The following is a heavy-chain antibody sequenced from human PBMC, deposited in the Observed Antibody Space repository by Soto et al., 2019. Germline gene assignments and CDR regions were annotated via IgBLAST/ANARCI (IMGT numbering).Heavy chain of an antibody. V-gene: IGHV3-30-3*01. Sequence: GGSLRLSCAASGFTFSSYAMHWVRQAPGKGLEWVAVISYDGSNKYYADTAKGRFTISRDNSKNTLYLQMNSLRAEDTAVYYCARDSSYYDILTGPNYWGQGTLVTVSS. D-gene: IGHD3-9*01. J-gene: IGHJ4*02. CDR2: ISYDGSNK. CDR1: GFTFSSYA. CDR3: ARDSSYYDILTGPNY.